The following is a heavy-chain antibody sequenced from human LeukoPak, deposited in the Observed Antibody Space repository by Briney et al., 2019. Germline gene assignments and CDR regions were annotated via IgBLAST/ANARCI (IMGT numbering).Heavy chain of an antibody. V-gene: IGHV4-39*07. J-gene: IGHJ4*02. CDR1: GGSISSSSYY. CDR3: ARDQGYSCFDY. Sequence: SETLSLTCTVSGGSISSSSYYWGWIRQPPGKGLEWIGSIYYSGSTYYNPSLKSRVTISVDTSKNQFSLKLSSVTAADTAVCYCARDQGYSCFDYWGQGTLVTVSS. D-gene: IGHD5-18*01. CDR2: IYYSGST.